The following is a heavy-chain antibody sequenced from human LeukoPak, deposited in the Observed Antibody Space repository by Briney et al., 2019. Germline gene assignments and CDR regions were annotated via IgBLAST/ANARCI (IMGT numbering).Heavy chain of an antibody. CDR2: INPNSGGT. V-gene: IGHV1-2*02. Sequence: ASVKVFCKASGYTFTGYYMHWVRQAPGQGLEWMGWINPNSGGTNYAQKFQGRVTMTRDTSISTAYMELSRLRSDDTAVYYCARGVPAASREDHFDYWGQGTLVTVSS. CDR1: GYTFTGYY. D-gene: IGHD2-2*01. CDR3: ARGVPAASREDHFDY. J-gene: IGHJ4*02.